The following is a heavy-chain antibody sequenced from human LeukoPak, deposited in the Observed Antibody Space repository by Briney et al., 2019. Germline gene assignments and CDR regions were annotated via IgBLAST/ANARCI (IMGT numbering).Heavy chain of an antibody. CDR3: ARGMYDYRPSGGMDV. J-gene: IGHJ6*02. Sequence: GGSLRLSCAASGFTVSTNYMNWVRQAPGKGLEWVSIIYRNDRTYHADSVKGRFTVSRHNSENTVYLQMNSLRAEDTAVYYCARGMYDYRPSGGMDVWGQGTTVTVSS. CDR1: GFTVSTNY. D-gene: IGHD4-11*01. V-gene: IGHV3-53*04. CDR2: IYRNDRT.